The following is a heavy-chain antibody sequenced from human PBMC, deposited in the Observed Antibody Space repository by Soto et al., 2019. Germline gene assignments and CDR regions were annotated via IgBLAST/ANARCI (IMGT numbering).Heavy chain of an antibody. CDR1: GGSISSYY. J-gene: IGHJ4*02. CDR3: ARGLFRRRDYHFDY. CDR2: IYYSGST. V-gene: IGHV4-59*01. Sequence: PSETLSLTCTVSGGSISSYYWSWIRQPPGKGLEWIGYIYYSGSTNYNPSLKSRVTISVDTSKNQFSLKLSSVTAADTAVYYCARGLFRRRDYHFDYWGQGTLVTVPS. D-gene: IGHD2-21*01.